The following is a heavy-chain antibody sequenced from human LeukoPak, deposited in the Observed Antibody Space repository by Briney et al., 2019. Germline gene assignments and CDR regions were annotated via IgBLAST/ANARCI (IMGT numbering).Heavy chain of an antibody. Sequence: ASVKVSCKASGYTFTSYGISWVRQAPGQGHEWMGWISAYNGNTNYAQKLQGRVTMTTDTSTSTAYMELRSLRSDDTAVYYCARDKRYYGDYSWFDYWGQGTLVTVSS. CDR1: GYTFTSYG. D-gene: IGHD4-17*01. V-gene: IGHV1-18*01. CDR3: ARDKRYYGDYSWFDY. J-gene: IGHJ4*02. CDR2: ISAYNGNT.